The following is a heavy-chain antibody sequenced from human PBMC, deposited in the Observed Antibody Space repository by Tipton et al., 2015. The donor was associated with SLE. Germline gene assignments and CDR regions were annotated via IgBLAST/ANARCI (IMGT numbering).Heavy chain of an antibody. D-gene: IGHD5-12*01. CDR3: ARDGGWLSGGNYYYYYYMDV. Sequence: TLSLTCTVSGGSTSSGGYYWSWIRQHPGKGLEYIGYIYNSVSTNYNPSLKSRVTISEDTSKNQFSLKLSSVTAADTAVYYCARDGGWLSGGNYYYYYYMDVWGKGTTVTVSS. CDR1: GGSTSSGGYY. J-gene: IGHJ6*03. V-gene: IGHV4-61*08. CDR2: IYNSVST.